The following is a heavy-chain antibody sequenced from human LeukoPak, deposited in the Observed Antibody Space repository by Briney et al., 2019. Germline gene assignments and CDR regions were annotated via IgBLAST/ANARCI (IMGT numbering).Heavy chain of an antibody. Sequence: GGSLRLSCAASGFTFSSYWMSCVRQAPGKGLEWVANIKQDGSEKYYVDSVKGRFTISRDNAKNSLYLQMNSLRAEDTAVYYCAREGSGLVTGTDFNYWGQGTLVTVCS. J-gene: IGHJ4*02. CDR3: AREGSGLVTGTDFNY. D-gene: IGHD2-21*02. V-gene: IGHV3-7*01. CDR1: GFTFSSYW. CDR2: IKQDGSEK.